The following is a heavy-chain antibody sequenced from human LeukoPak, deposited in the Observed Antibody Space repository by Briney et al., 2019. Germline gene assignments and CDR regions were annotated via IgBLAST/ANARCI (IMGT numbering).Heavy chain of an antibody. J-gene: IGHJ4*02. Sequence: ASVKVSCKASGYTFTGYYMHWVRQAPGQGLEWMGIINPSGGSTSYAQKFQGRVTMTRDMSTSTVYMELSSLRSEDTAVYYCALMIVGATGRDFDYWGQGTLVTVSS. CDR2: INPSGGST. CDR3: ALMIVGATGRDFDY. CDR1: GYTFTGYY. V-gene: IGHV1-46*01. D-gene: IGHD1-26*01.